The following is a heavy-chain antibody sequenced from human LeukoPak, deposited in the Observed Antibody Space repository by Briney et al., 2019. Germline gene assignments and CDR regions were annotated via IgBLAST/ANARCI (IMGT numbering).Heavy chain of an antibody. D-gene: IGHD3-10*01. J-gene: IGHJ3*02. CDR1: GGSISSYY. CDR2: IYYSGST. Sequence: SETLSLTCTVSGGSISSYYWSWIRQPPGKGLEWIGYIYYSGSTNYNPSLKGRVTISVDTSKNQFSLKLSSVTAADTAVYYCARSLTGADAFDIWGQGTMVTVSS. CDR3: ARSLTGADAFDI. V-gene: IGHV4-59*01.